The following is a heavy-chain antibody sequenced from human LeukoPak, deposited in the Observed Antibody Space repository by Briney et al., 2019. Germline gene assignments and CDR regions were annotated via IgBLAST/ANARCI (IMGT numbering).Heavy chain of an antibody. CDR3: AKGGGWLYYFDY. D-gene: IGHD6-19*01. CDR2: ISDSGGSR. V-gene: IGHV3-23*01. CDR1: GFTFSSFA. Sequence: GGSLRLSCAASGFTFSSFAMNWVRQAPGKGLEGVSAISDSGGSRYYADSVKGRFTISRDNAKNTVYLQMNSLRVEDTAVYYCAKGGGWLYYFDYWGQGSLVSVSS. J-gene: IGHJ4*02.